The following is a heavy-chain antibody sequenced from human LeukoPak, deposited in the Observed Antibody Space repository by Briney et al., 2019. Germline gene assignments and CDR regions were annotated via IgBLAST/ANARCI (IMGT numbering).Heavy chain of an antibody. J-gene: IGHJ4*02. V-gene: IGHV4-59*08. Sequence: SETLSFTCTVSGGSISRYYWNWIRLPPGKGLEWIGYIYYSGSTNYNPSLKSRVTISVDTSKNQFSLKLSSVTAADTAVYYCARLSSSWYPPEYYFDYWGQGTLVTVSS. D-gene: IGHD6-13*01. CDR3: ARLSSSWYPPEYYFDY. CDR1: GGSISRYY. CDR2: IYYSGST.